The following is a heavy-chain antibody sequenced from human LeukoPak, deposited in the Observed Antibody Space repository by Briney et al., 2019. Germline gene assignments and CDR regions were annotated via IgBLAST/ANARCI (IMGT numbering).Heavy chain of an antibody. V-gene: IGHV4-59*01. J-gene: IGHJ6*02. CDR1: GGSISTYY. CDR3: ARHLRDWNYYYGMDV. D-gene: IGHD3/OR15-3a*01. CDR2: IYYNGNT. Sequence: SETLSLTCTVSGGSISTYYWSWIRRPPGKGLEWIGYIYYNGNTKYNPSLNSRVTISVDTSKNQFSLKLSSVTAADTAVYYCARHLRDWNYYYGMDVWGQGTTVTVSS.